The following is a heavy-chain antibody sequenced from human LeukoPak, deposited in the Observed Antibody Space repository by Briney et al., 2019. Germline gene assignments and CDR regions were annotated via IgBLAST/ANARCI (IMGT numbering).Heavy chain of an antibody. Sequence: SETLSLTCTVSGGSISPYYWSWIRQPPGKGLEWIGYIYYSGSTSYNPSLNSRVTISVDTSKNQFSLKSSSMTAADTAVYYCARHGGGGESYPRVFDSWGRGNLVTVPS. V-gene: IGHV4-59*08. J-gene: IGHJ4*02. CDR2: IYYSGST. CDR3: ARHGGGGESYPRVFDS. D-gene: IGHD1-26*01. CDR1: GGSISPYY.